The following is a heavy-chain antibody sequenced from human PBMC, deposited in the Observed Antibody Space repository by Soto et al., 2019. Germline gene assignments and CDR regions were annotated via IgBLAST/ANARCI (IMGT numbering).Heavy chain of an antibody. CDR3: ARDVVVVAATGPDYYYYGMDV. Sequence: AGGSLRLSCAASGFTFSSYSMNWVRQAPGKGLEWVSYISSSSSTIYYADSVKGRFTISRDNAKNSLYLQMNSLRDEDTAVYYCARDVVVVAATGPDYYYYGMDVWGQGTTVTVSS. CDR1: GFTFSSYS. CDR2: ISSSSSTI. V-gene: IGHV3-48*02. J-gene: IGHJ6*02. D-gene: IGHD2-15*01.